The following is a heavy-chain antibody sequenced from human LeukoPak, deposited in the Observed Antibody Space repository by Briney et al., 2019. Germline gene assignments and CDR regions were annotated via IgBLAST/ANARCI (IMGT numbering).Heavy chain of an antibody. V-gene: IGHV1-2*02. CDR1: GYTFTIYY. D-gene: IGHD2-2*02. J-gene: IGHJ4*02. CDR3: ARIPAYCTSTSCYNDY. CDR2: INPNSGGT. Sequence: ASVKVSCTASGYTFTIYYMHWVRQAPGQGLEWMGWINPNSGGTSYARRFQGRVTMTRDTSISTAYMELSRLTSDDTAVYYCARIPAYCTSTSCYNDYWGQGTLVTVSS.